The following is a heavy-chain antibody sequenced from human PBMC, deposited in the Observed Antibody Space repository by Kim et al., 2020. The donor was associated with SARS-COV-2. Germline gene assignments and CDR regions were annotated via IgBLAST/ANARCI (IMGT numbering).Heavy chain of an antibody. CDR2: ITTDGSYT. D-gene: IGHD3-9*01. V-gene: IGHV3-74*01. CDR3: ASLGIGWLSSL. J-gene: IGHJ4*02. Sequence: GGSLRLSCAASGFTFSSHWMHWVRQAPGKGLVWVSRITTDGSYTSYVDAVRGRFTMSRDNARNMLYLQMNSLRAEDTAVYYCASLGIGWLSSLWGQGTLVTVSS. CDR1: GFTFSSHW.